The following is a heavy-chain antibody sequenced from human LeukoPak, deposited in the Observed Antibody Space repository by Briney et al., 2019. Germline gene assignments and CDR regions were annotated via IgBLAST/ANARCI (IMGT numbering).Heavy chain of an antibody. CDR2: ITADTTTT. Sequence: GGSLRLSCAASGFTFDDYAMHWVRQAPGKGLEWVSLITADTTTTYYADSVRGRFTISRDNTKNSLFLQMNSLTTEDTALYYCAKDFPWVKIGYSSTSAFFDYWGRGTLVTVS. V-gene: IGHV3-43*02. J-gene: IGHJ4*02. CDR1: GFTFDDYA. CDR3: AKDFPWVKIGYSSTSAFFDY. D-gene: IGHD6-13*01.